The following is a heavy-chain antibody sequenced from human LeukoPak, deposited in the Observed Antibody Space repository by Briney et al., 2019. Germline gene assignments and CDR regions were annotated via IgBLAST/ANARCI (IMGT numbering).Heavy chain of an antibody. Sequence: SVKVSCKASGGTFSSYAISWVRQAPGQGLEWMGWIIPIFGTANYAQKFQGRVTITTDESTSTAYIELSSLRSEDTAVYYCASRGTVEMATIYSYNWFDPWGQGTLVTVSS. D-gene: IGHD5-24*01. CDR3: ASRGTVEMATIYSYNWFDP. CDR1: GGTFSSYA. J-gene: IGHJ5*02. V-gene: IGHV1-69*05. CDR2: IIPIFGTA.